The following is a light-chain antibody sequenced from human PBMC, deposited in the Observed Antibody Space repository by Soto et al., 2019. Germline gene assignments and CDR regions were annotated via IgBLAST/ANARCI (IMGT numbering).Light chain of an antibody. J-gene: IGKJ1*01. CDR3: QQYNDWPPT. V-gene: IGKV3-15*01. CDR2: GAS. CDR1: QSISSN. Sequence: EIGLSQSPGTLSLSPGERATLYCRASQSISSNLAWYLQKPGQAPRLLIYGASTRATGIPARFSGSGSGTEFTLSIGSLQSEDFAVYYCQQYNDWPPTFGQGTKVAIK.